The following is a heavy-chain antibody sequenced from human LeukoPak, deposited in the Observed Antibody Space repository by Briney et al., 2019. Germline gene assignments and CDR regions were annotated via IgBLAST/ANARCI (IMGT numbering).Heavy chain of an antibody. V-gene: IGHV1-18*01. CDR1: GYTFTSYG. J-gene: IGHJ6*03. CDR2: ISAYNGNT. D-gene: IGHD6-6*01. CDR3: ARAEYSSSSYYYYYYMDV. Sequence: GASVKVSCKASGYTFTSYGISWVRQAPGQGLEWMGWISAYNGNTNYAQKLQGRVTMTTDTSTSTTYMELRSLRSDDTAVYYCARAEYSSSSYYYYYYMDVWGKGTTVTVSS.